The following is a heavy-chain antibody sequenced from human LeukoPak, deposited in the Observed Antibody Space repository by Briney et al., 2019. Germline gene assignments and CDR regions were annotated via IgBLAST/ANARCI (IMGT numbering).Heavy chain of an antibody. CDR1: GGSISSSSYY. D-gene: IGHD1-1*01. V-gene: IGHV4-39*02. CDR3: ARDQRSGPYYYMDA. J-gene: IGHJ6*03. Sequence: PSETLSLTCTVSGGSISSSSYYWGWIRQPPGKGLEWIGSIYYSGSTYYNPSLKSRVTISVDTSKNQFSLKLSSVTAADTAVYYCARDQRSGPYYYMDAWGKGTTVTISS. CDR2: IYYSGST.